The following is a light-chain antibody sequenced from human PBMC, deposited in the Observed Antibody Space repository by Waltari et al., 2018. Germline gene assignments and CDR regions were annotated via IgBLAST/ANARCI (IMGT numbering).Light chain of an antibody. Sequence: QSALTQPASVSGSPGQSITISCTGSSSDIDFDDYVSWYQHLPGKAPKLRIYGVTNRPSGISNRFSGSKSDNTASLTISGLQADDEADYYCSSFTGTIWVFGGGTKLTVL. CDR3: SSFTGTIWV. CDR2: GVT. J-gene: IGLJ3*02. CDR1: SSDIDFDDY. V-gene: IGLV2-14*01.